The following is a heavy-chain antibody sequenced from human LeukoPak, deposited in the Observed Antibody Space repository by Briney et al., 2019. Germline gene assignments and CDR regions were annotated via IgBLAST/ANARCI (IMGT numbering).Heavy chain of an antibody. Sequence: SQTLSLTCAISGDSLSSNSAAWNWLRQSPSRGLEWLGRTYYRSKWYNDYAVSVKSRITINPDTSKNQFSLQLNSVTPEDTAVCYCARSELVNWFDPWGQGTLVTVSS. D-gene: IGHD1-7*01. CDR3: ARSELVNWFDP. CDR1: GDSLSSNSAA. CDR2: TYYRSKWYN. J-gene: IGHJ5*02. V-gene: IGHV6-1*01.